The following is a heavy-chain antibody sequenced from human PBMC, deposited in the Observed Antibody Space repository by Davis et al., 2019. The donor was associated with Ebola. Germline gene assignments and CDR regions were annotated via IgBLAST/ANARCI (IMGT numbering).Heavy chain of an antibody. CDR1: GYSFTSYW. D-gene: IGHD3-10*01. V-gene: IGHV5-51*01. CDR3: ARQGSYDSGSFWGYYYAMDV. Sequence: GESLKISCRGSGYSFTSYWIAWVRQMPGQGLEWMGITYPGDSDSRYSPSFQGQVTMSADKSVSTAYLQWKSLTASDTAVYYCARQGSYDSGSFWGYYYAMDVWGQGTTVTVAS. J-gene: IGHJ6*02. CDR2: TYPGDSDS.